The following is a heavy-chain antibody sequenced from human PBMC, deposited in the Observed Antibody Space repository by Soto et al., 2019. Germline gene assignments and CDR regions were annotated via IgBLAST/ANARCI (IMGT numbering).Heavy chain of an antibody. J-gene: IGHJ5*02. V-gene: IGHV4-61*01. CDR1: GGSVSSGSYY. CDR2: IYYSGST. D-gene: IGHD3-22*01. Sequence: PSETLSLTCTVSGGSVSSGSYYWSWIRQPPGKGLEWIGYIYYSGSTNYNPSLKSRVTISVDTSKNQFSLKLSSVTAADTAVYYCARNFGNRDYDSSGSNWFDPWGQGTLVTVSS. CDR3: ARNFGNRDYDSSGSNWFDP.